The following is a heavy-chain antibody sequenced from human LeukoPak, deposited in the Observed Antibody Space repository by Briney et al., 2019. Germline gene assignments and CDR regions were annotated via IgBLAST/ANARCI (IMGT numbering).Heavy chain of an antibody. V-gene: IGHV3-11*01. J-gene: IGHJ4*02. D-gene: IGHD3-22*01. Sequence: GGSLRLSCAASGFTFSDYYMSWIRQAPGKGLEWVSYMSSSGTTIYYADSVKGRFTISRDNAKNSLYLQMNSLRAKDTAVYYCARYYYDSSGYYYFDYWGQGTLVTVSS. CDR1: GFTFSDYY. CDR3: ARYYYDSSGYYYFDY. CDR2: MSSSGTTI.